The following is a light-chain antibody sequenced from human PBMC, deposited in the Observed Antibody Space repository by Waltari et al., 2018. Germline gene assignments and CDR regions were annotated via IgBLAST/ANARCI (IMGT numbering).Light chain of an antibody. J-gene: IGLJ2*01. CDR3: CSYVGYSI. CDR1: RSFLL. V-gene: IGLV2-23*01. CDR2: EGS. Sequence: QSALTQPASVSGSPGQSITIPCPGRRSFLLVSWYQPHPGKAPRLPIYEGSKRPSWISDRFSGSKSGNTASLTISGLQADDEANYYCCSYVGYSIFGGGTKLTVL.